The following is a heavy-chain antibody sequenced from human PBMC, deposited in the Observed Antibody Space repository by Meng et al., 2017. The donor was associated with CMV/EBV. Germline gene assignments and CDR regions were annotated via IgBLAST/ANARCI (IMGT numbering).Heavy chain of an antibody. D-gene: IGHD3-10*01. V-gene: IGHV3-21*01. CDR2: ISSSSSYI. J-gene: IGHJ3*02. Sequence: GESLKISCAASGFTFSSYSMNWVRQAPGKGLEWVSSISSSSSYIYYADSVKGRFTISRDNAKNSLYLQMNSLRAEDTAVYYCARYYYGSGSYSGGLDIWGQGTMVTVSS. CDR3: ARYYYGSGSYSGGLDI. CDR1: GFTFSSYS.